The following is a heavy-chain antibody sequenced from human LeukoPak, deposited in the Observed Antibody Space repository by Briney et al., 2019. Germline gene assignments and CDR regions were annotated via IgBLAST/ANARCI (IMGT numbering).Heavy chain of an antibody. CDR3: ARRLGGDLFDY. CDR2: IYYSGST. CDR1: GGSISSYY. V-gene: IGHV4-59*08. D-gene: IGHD2-21*02. Sequence: PSETLSLTCTVSGGSISSYYWSWIRQPPGKGLEWIGYIYYSGSTNYNPSLKSRVTISVDTSKNQFSLKLSSVTAADTAVCYCARRLGGDLFDYWGQGTLVTVSS. J-gene: IGHJ4*02.